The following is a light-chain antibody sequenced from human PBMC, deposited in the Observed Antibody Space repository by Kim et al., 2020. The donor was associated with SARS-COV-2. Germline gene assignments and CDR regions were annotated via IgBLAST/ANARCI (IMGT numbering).Light chain of an antibody. CDR2: ASS. Sequence: SAPIGDRVTLPGRADQPIGKFVNWYQQRPGSAPRLLIYASSILQSGVPTRFSGSGSGRDFTLTIARLQREDFATYYCQQSYSTPTFGPGTKVDIK. CDR3: QQSYSTPT. V-gene: IGKV1-39*01. CDR1: QPIGKF. J-gene: IGKJ3*01.